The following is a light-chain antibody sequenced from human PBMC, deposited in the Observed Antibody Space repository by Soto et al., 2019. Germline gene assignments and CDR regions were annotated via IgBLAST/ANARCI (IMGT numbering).Light chain of an antibody. J-gene: IGKJ1*01. V-gene: IGKV3-20*01. Sequence: EFVLTQSKATLSSFPGDRVTLSCRASQYINTRLAWYQQKPGQAPRLLIYGASNRATGIPDRFSGSGSGTDFTLTISRLEPEDFAVYYCQQYGSSGTFGQGTKVDIK. CDR1: QYINTR. CDR2: GAS. CDR3: QQYGSSGT.